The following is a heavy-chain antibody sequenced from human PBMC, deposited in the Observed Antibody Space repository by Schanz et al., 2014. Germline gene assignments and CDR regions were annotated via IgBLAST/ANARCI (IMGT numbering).Heavy chain of an antibody. CDR2: INPNSGGT. CDR1: GYTFTGYY. J-gene: IGHJ4*02. D-gene: IGHD2-15*01. CDR3: ARAGFCSGSACYSLGIDY. V-gene: IGHV1-2*02. Sequence: QVQLVQSGAEVKKPGASVKVSCKASGYTFTGYYMHWVRQAPGQGLEWMGRINPNSGGTNYAQKFQGRVTMTRDTSISTAYMELSSLRSDDSAVYYCARAGFCSGSACYSLGIDYWGQGTLVTVSS.